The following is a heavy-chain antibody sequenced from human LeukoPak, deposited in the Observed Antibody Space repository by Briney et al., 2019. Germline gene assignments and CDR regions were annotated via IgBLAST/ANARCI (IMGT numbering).Heavy chain of an antibody. D-gene: IGHD2-2*01. Sequence: GASVKVSFKASGYTFTVYYMHWVRQAPGQGLEWMGRINPDSGGTNYAQKFQGRVTMTRDTSISTAYMELSRLRSDDTAVYYCARGRAQLPYFDYWGQGTLVTVSS. CDR1: GYTFTVYY. CDR2: INPDSGGT. V-gene: IGHV1-2*06. CDR3: ARGRAQLPYFDY. J-gene: IGHJ4*02.